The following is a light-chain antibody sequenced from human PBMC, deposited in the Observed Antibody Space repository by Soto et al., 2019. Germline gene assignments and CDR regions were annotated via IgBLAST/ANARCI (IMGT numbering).Light chain of an antibody. CDR3: SSYTSSSTYV. CDR1: SSDVGGYNY. CDR2: DVS. J-gene: IGLJ1*01. V-gene: IGLV2-14*01. Sequence: QSLLTQPSSVYGSAGQSITISCKGTSSDVGGYNYVSWYQQHPGKAPKLMIYDVSNRPSGVSNRFSGSKSGNTASLTISGLQAEDEADYYCSSYTSSSTYVFGTGTKVTVL.